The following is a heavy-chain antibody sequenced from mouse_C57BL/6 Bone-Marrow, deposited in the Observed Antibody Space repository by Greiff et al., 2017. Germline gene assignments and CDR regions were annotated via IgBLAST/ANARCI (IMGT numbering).Heavy chain of an antibody. D-gene: IGHD3-1*01. CDR3: TGAMDY. CDR1: GYTFTSYW. J-gene: IGHJ4*01. Sequence: QVQLQQPGAELVMPGASVKLSCKASGYTFTSYWMHWVKQRPGQGLEWIGEIDPSDSYTNYNQKFKGKSTLTVDKSSSTAYMQLRSLTSEDSAVYYCTGAMDYWGQGTSVTVSS. V-gene: IGHV1-69*01. CDR2: IDPSDSYT.